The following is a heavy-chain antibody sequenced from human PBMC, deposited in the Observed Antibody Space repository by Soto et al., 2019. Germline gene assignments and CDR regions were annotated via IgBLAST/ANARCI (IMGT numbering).Heavy chain of an antibody. CDR3: ARPLVSWARHGMDV. J-gene: IGHJ6*02. D-gene: IGHD3-16*01. CDR1: GGTFSSYA. CDR2: IIPIFGTA. V-gene: IGHV1-69*12. Sequence: QVQLVQSGAEVKKPGSSVKVSCKASGGTFSSYAISWVRQAPGQGLEWMGGIIPIFGTANYAQKFQGRVTISGEQATRTAYMNLMRLRTEATAVYYCARPLVSWARHGMDVWGQGTTVTVSS.